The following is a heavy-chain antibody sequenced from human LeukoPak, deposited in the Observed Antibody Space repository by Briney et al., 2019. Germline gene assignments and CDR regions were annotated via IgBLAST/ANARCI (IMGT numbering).Heavy chain of an antibody. V-gene: IGHV1-3*01. D-gene: IGHD5-24*01. CDR2: IFAGNGNT. CDR1: GYTFTNYA. CDR3: ARNPPHTINLDY. Sequence: ASVKVSCKVSGYTFTNYAVHWVRQAPGQRPEWMGWIFAGNGNTKYSQKFEGRVTISRDTSESTAYMELSSLTSEDTALYYCARNPPHTINLDYWGQGTLVTVS. J-gene: IGHJ4*02.